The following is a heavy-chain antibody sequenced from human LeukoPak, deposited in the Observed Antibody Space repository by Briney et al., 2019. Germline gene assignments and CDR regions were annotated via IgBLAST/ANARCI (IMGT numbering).Heavy chain of an antibody. CDR1: GGSFSGYY. J-gene: IGHJ4*02. D-gene: IGHD1-26*01. Sequence: SETLSLTCAVYGGSFSGYYWSWIRQPPGKGLEWIGEINHSGSTNDNPSLKSRVTISVDTSKNQFSLKLSSVTAADTAVYYCAAHFLYSGSPRDFDYWGQGTLVTVSS. CDR2: INHSGST. CDR3: AAHFLYSGSPRDFDY. V-gene: IGHV4-34*01.